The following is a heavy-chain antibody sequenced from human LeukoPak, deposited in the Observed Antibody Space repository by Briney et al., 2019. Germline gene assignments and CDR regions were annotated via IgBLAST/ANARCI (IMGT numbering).Heavy chain of an antibody. Sequence: QTGGSLRLSCAASGFTFSSYSMSWVRQAPGKGLEWVSAISGSGGSTYYADSVKGRFTISRDNSKNTLYLQMNSLRAEDTAVYYCANGHFWSGYPHNWFDPWGQGTLVTVSS. CDR3: ANGHFWSGYPHNWFDP. J-gene: IGHJ5*02. V-gene: IGHV3-23*01. D-gene: IGHD3-3*02. CDR1: GFTFSSYS. CDR2: ISGSGGST.